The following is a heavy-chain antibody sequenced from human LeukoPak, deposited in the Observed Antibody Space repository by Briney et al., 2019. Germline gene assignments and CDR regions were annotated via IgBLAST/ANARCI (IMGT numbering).Heavy chain of an antibody. D-gene: IGHD3-10*01. Sequence: GASVKVACKASGYTFTDYYMHWVRQAPGQGLEWMGRINPNSGGTNYAQKCQGRVTMTRGTSISTAYMELSSLRSDDTAFYYCARAPPNSGSYYRLPPWFDPWGQGALVTVSS. CDR3: ARAPPNSGSYYRLPPWFDP. CDR1: GYTFTDYY. V-gene: IGHV1-2*06. CDR2: INPNSGGT. J-gene: IGHJ5*02.